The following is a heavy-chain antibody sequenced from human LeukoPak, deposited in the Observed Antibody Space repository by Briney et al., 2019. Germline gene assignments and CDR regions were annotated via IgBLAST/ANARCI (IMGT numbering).Heavy chain of an antibody. D-gene: IGHD3-10*01. J-gene: IGHJ4*02. Sequence: SETLSLTCTVSGGSISSYYWSWIRQPPGKGLEWIGYIYYSGSTNYNPSLKSRVTMSIDTSKNQFSLKLSSVTAADTAVYYCARDAKYYYGSRTYFFFEYWGQGTLLSVSS. CDR3: ARDAKYYYGSRTYFFFEY. CDR1: GGSISSYY. V-gene: IGHV4-59*12. CDR2: IYYSGST.